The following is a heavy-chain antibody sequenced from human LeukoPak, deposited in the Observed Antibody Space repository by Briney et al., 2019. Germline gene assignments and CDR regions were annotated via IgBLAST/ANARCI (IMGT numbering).Heavy chain of an antibody. Sequence: GGSLRLSCAASGFTFRNYAMTWVRQAPGKGLEWVSAMSGSGAGTYYADSVKGRFTISRDNSEKTLYLQMNSLRAEDTAVYYCTKTFYYDSSGYWDDWGQGTLVTVSS. V-gene: IGHV3-23*01. D-gene: IGHD3-22*01. CDR2: MSGSGAGT. J-gene: IGHJ4*02. CDR3: TKTFYYDSSGYWDD. CDR1: GFTFRNYA.